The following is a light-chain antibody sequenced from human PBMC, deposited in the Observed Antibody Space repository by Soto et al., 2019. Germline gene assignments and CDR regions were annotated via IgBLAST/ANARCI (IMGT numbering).Light chain of an antibody. V-gene: IGLV2-14*03. CDR3: SSYTTSNTRQIV. CDR1: SSDVGGYNY. Sequence: QSALTQPASWSGSPGQSITISCTGTSSDVGGYNYVSWYQHHPGKAPKLMIYDVSNRPSGVSNRFSGSKSGNTASLTISGLQPEDEADYYCSSYTTSNTRQIVFGTGTKVTVL. J-gene: IGLJ1*01. CDR2: DVS.